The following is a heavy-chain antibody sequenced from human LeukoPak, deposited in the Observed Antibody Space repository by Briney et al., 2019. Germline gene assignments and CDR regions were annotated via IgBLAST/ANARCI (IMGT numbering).Heavy chain of an antibody. J-gene: IGHJ6*03. V-gene: IGHV3-7*01. CDR1: GFTFSTYR. CDR2: IKQDGSEK. CDR3: TRVEETATTAAIIRKYSYYYYMDV. Sequence: GGSLRLSCAASGFTFSTYRMSWVRQAPGKGLEWVANIKQDGSEKHYVDSVKGRFTISRDNAKNSLYLQMSSLRAEDTAVYYCTRVEETATTAAIIRKYSYYYYMDVWGKGNTVTVSS. D-gene: IGHD4-11*01.